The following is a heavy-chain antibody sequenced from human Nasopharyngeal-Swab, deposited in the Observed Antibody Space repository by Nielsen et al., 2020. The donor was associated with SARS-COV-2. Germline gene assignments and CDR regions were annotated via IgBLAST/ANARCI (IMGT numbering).Heavy chain of an antibody. Sequence: VRQAPGKGLEWVAVIWYDGSNKYYADSVKGRFTISRDNSKNMLYLQMNSLRAEDTAVYYCARDPPSSIVGATSSGDYWGQGTLVTVSS. V-gene: IGHV3-33*01. CDR3: ARDPPSSIVGATSSGDY. CDR2: IWYDGSNK. D-gene: IGHD1-26*01. J-gene: IGHJ4*02.